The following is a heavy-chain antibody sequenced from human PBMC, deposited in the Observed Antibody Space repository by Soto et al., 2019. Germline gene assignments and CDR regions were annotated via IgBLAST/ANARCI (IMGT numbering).Heavy chain of an antibody. Sequence: VQLVESGGGLVQPGGSLRLSCAASGFTFSSYSMNWVRQAPGKGLEWLSYISGRGTTIYYADSVKGRFTISRDNAKNSRYLQMNSLRDEDTAVYYCVRVTGSAPPRFDYWGQGTLVTVSS. J-gene: IGHJ4*02. V-gene: IGHV3-48*02. CDR2: ISGRGTTI. CDR3: VRVTGSAPPRFDY. CDR1: GFTFSSYS.